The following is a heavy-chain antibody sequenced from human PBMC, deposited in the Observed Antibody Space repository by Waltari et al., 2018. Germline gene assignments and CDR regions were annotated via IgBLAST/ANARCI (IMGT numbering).Heavy chain of an antibody. CDR2: ISYDGVNE. V-gene: IGHV3-30-3*01. J-gene: IGHJ4*02. CDR3: AREFIYKGYFDY. CDR1: GFTFSTYA. D-gene: IGHD3-10*01. Sequence: GVVQPGRSLRLSCAASGFTFSTYAMHWVRQAPGKGLEWVAIISYDGVNEYYADSVKGRFTISRDNSKNTQYLQMNSLRPEDTAVYYCAREFIYKGYFDYWGQGTLVTVSS.